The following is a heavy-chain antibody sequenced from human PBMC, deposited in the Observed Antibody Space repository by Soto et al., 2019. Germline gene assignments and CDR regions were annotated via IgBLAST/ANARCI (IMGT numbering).Heavy chain of an antibody. CDR2: ISYDGSNK. CDR1: GFTFSSYG. CDR3: AKGIWRLAMTTVFDY. J-gene: IGHJ4*02. Sequence: GSLRLSCAASGFTFSSYGMHWVRQAPGKGLEWVAVISYDGSNKYYADSVKGRFTISRDNSKNTLYLQMNSLRAEDTAVYYCAKGIWRLAMTTVFDYWGQGTLVTVSS. V-gene: IGHV3-30*18. D-gene: IGHD4-17*01.